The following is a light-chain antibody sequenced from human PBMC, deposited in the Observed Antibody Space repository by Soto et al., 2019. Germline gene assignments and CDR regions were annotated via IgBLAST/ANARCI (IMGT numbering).Light chain of an antibody. J-gene: IGLJ1*01. V-gene: IGLV2-11*01. CDR3: CSYAGSYTYV. CDR1: SSDVGDSDY. CDR2: DVS. Sequence: QSALTQPRSVSGYPGQSVTISCTGTSSDVGDSDYVSWYQQHPGKAPKLMIFDVSKRPSGVPVRFSGSKSGNTASLTISGLQAEDEADYYCCSYAGSYTYVFGSGTKLTVL.